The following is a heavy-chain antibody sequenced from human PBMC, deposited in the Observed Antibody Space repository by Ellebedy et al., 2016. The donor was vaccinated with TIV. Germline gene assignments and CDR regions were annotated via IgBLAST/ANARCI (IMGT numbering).Heavy chain of an antibody. CDR3: ARDDGSEGALGY. V-gene: IGHV3-53*01. D-gene: IGHD3-10*01. CDR1: GFTFSNYW. Sequence: GESLKISCAASGFTFSNYWMSWVRQAPGKGLEWVSLIYSGGDTVYADSVKGRFTISRDSSKNTLYLQMNSLRAEDTAVYYCARDDGSEGALGYWGQGTLVTVSS. J-gene: IGHJ4*02. CDR2: IYSGGDT.